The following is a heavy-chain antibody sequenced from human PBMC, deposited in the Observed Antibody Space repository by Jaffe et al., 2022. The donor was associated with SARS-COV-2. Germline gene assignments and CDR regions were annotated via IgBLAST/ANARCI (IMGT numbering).Heavy chain of an antibody. V-gene: IGHV3-66*02. CDR1: GFTVSSNY. CDR3: ARPEGIAVYYYGMDV. J-gene: IGHJ6*02. D-gene: IGHD6-19*01. Sequence: EVQLVESGGGLVQPGGSLRLSCAASGFTVSSNYMSWVRQAPGKGLEWVSVIYSGGSTYYADSVKGRFTISRDNSKNTLYLQMNSLRAEDTAVYYCARPEGIAVYYYGMDVWGQGTTVTVSS. CDR2: IYSGGST.